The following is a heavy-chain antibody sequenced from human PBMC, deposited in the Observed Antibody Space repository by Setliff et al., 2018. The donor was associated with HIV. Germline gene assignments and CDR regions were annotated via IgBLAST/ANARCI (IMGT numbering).Heavy chain of an antibody. V-gene: IGHV4-59*08. CDR3: ARRGDFFYYAMDV. J-gene: IGHJ6*02. Sequence: SETLSLTCTASGGSISSYYWSWIRQPPGKGLEWIGYIYYSGSTNYNPSLKSRVTISVDRSKNQFSLKLSSVTAADTAVYYCARRGDFFYYAMDVWGQGTTVTVSS. CDR1: GGSISSYY. CDR2: IYYSGST.